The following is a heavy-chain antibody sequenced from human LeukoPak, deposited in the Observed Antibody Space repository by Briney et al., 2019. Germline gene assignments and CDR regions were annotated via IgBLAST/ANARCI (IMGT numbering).Heavy chain of an antibody. CDR1: GFTFSSYG. D-gene: IGHD6-19*01. Sequence: GGSLRLSGAASGFTFSSYGMSWVRQAPGKGLEWVSAISGSGGSTYYADSVKGRFTISRDNSKNTLYLQMNSLRAEDTAVYYCAHPLIAVAIHNWFDPWGQGTLVTVSS. CDR2: ISGSGGST. J-gene: IGHJ5*02. CDR3: AHPLIAVAIHNWFDP. V-gene: IGHV3-23*01.